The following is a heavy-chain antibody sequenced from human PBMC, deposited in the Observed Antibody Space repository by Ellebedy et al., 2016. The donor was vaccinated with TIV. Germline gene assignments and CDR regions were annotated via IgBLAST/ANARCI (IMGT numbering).Heavy chain of an antibody. Sequence: PGGSLRLSCAASGFSFSTYGMHWVRQAPGQGLEWVAVIWYDGFNKDYADSVKGRFTISRGNSKSTLYLEMKSLRVEDTAVYYCAREQSPYYEILTGSFDYWGQGALVTVSS. CDR2: IWYDGFNK. CDR1: GFSFSTYG. D-gene: IGHD3-9*01. CDR3: AREQSPYYEILTGSFDY. J-gene: IGHJ4*02. V-gene: IGHV3-33*01.